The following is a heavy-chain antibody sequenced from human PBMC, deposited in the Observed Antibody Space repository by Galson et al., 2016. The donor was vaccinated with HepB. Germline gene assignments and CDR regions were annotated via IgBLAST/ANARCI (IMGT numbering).Heavy chain of an antibody. J-gene: IGHJ4*02. V-gene: IGHV3-33*01. CDR3: ARDYVPAELTAHRWGNGGPDS. CDR1: GFNFRRYG. Sequence: SLRLSCAASGFNFRRYGMHWVRQAPGRGLEWVAVIWHDEITKYYAESVKGRFAISRDNSKNTVYLQIDTSRIEDTAVYYCARDYVPAELTAHRWGNGGPDSWGQGTLVTVSS. D-gene: IGHD3-16*01. CDR2: IWHDEITK.